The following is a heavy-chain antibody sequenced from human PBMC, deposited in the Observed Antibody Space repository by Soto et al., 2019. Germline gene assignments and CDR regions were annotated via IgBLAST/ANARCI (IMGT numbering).Heavy chain of an antibody. Sequence: QVQLVESGGGVVQPGRSLRLSCAASGFTFSSYGMHWVRQAPGKGLEWVAVISYDGSNKYYADSVKGRFTISRDDSKNTLYLQMNSLRAEDTAVYYCAKTDSGSYYETRPPDYWGQGTLVTVSS. CDR3: AKTDSGSYYETRPPDY. CDR2: ISYDGSNK. D-gene: IGHD1-26*01. J-gene: IGHJ4*02. V-gene: IGHV3-30*18. CDR1: GFTFSSYG.